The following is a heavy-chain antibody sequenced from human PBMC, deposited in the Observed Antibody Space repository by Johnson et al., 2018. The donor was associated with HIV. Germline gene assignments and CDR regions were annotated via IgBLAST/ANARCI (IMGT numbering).Heavy chain of an antibody. CDR2: ISGNGGTT. D-gene: IGHD1-26*01. J-gene: IGHJ3*02. CDR3: ARDSERGFDI. V-gene: IGHV3-23*04. Sequence: VQVVESGGGLVQPGGSLRLSCAASGFTFSSYAMSWVRQAPGKGLEWVSVISGNGGTTYYADSVKGRFTISRDNANNSLYLQMNSLRAEDTAVDYCARDSERGFDIWGQGTMVTVSS. CDR1: GFTFSSYA.